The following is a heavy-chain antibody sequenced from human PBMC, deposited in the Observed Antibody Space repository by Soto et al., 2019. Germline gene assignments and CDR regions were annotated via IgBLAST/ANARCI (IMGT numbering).Heavy chain of an antibody. J-gene: IGHJ6*02. D-gene: IGHD2-2*01. CDR3: ARVGSCLSSSCRYYCMDV. CDR1: GGDFKNFV. CDR2: VIPIFGTP. V-gene: IGHV1-69*01. Sequence: VQLVQSGAEVRKPGSSVKVSCKASGGDFKNFVIAWVRQAPGHGLEWMGGVIPIFGTPNFVQKFQDRVTITADEATSITYMELRSLRSEDTAVYYCARVGSCLSSSCRYYCMDVWGQGTTVNVSS.